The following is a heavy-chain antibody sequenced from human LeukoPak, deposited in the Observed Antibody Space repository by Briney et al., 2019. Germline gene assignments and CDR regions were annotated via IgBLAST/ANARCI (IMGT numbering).Heavy chain of an antibody. CDR3: ARVGSSWHYYYYYYMDV. CDR1: GYTFTSYD. J-gene: IGHJ6*03. CDR2: MNPNSGNT. V-gene: IGHV1-8*03. Sequence: ASVKVSCKASGYTFTSYDINWVRQATGQGLEWMGWMNPNSGNTGYAQKFQGRATITRNTSISTAYMELSSLRSEDTAVYYCARVGSSWHYYYYYYMDVWGKGTTVTVSS. D-gene: IGHD6-13*01.